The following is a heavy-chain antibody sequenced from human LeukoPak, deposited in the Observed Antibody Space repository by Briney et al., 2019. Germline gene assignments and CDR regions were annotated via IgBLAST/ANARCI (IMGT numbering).Heavy chain of an antibody. CDR3: VRVKGSYFDY. V-gene: IGHV3-48*01. D-gene: IGHD2-15*01. CDR2: ISSSGSAI. CDR1: GFPLSSCS. J-gene: IGHJ4*02. Sequence: GGSLRLSCAASGFPLSSCSINWVRQAPGKGLEWVSYISSSGSAIHYVDSVKGRFTVSRDNAKNSLFLQMNSPRAEDTAVYYCVRVKGSYFDYWGQGALVTVSS.